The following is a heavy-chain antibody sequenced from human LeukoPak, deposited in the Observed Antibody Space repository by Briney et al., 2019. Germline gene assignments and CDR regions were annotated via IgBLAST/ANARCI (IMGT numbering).Heavy chain of an antibody. CDR1: GGSFSGYY. CDR2: INHSGST. Sequence: SETLSLTCAVYGGSFSGYYWSWIRQPPGKGLEWIGEINHSGSTNYNPSLKSRVTISVDTSKNQFSLKLSSVTAADTAVYYCASQVAVLNWFDPWGQGTLVTVSS. D-gene: IGHD2-2*01. CDR3: ASQVAVLNWFDP. J-gene: IGHJ5*02. V-gene: IGHV4-34*01.